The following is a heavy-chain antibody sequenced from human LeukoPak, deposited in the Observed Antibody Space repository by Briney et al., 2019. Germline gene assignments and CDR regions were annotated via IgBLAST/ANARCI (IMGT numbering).Heavy chain of an antibody. J-gene: IGHJ2*01. Sequence: SETLSLTCSVSGGSISSGYWNWIRQPPGKGLEWIGYIYYSGSTKYNPSLMSRVTISVHTSKNQFSLRLTSVAAADTAVYYCARGSPFDWYFDLWGRGTLVSVSS. CDR3: ARGSPFDWYFDL. V-gene: IGHV4-59*01. CDR2: IYYSGST. CDR1: GGSISSGY.